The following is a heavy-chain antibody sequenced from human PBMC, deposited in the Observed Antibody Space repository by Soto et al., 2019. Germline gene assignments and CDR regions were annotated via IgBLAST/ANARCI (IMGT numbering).Heavy chain of an antibody. J-gene: IGHJ6*02. CDR1: GFTFSSYE. Sequence: PGGSLRLFCAASGFTFSSYEMNWVRQAPGKGLEWVSYISSSGSTIYYADSVKGRFTISRDNAKNSLYLQMNSLRAEDTAVYYCASSPYSYGFYYYYGMDVWGQGTTVTVSS. CDR2: ISSSGSTI. D-gene: IGHD5-18*01. CDR3: ASSPYSYGFYYYYGMDV. V-gene: IGHV3-48*03.